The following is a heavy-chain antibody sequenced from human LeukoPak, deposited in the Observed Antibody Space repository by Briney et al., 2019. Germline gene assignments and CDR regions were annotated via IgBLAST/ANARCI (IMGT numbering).Heavy chain of an antibody. Sequence: PRGSLRLSCAASGFTFSNYLMHWVRQAPGKGLVWVSRLNRDGSRTNYADSVKGRFTISRDNAKITLYLQMSSLRAEDTAVYYCAREHSGSYRFDYWGQGTLVTVS. CDR1: GFTFSNYL. J-gene: IGHJ4*02. CDR3: AREHSGSYRFDY. D-gene: IGHD1-26*01. CDR2: LNRDGSRT. V-gene: IGHV3-74*01.